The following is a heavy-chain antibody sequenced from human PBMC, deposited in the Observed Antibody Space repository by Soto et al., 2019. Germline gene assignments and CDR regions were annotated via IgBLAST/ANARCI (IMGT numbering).Heavy chain of an antibody. CDR3: ASSDNLFDP. CDR1: GGSISSGGYY. J-gene: IGHJ5*02. V-gene: IGHV4-30-4*01. Sequence: SETLCLTCTVSGGSISSGGYYWSWNRQPPGKGLEWIGYIYYSGSTYYNPSLKSRVTISVDTSKNQFSLKLSSVTAAHTAVYYCASSDNLFDPWVPGTLVNVSS. CDR2: IYYSGST.